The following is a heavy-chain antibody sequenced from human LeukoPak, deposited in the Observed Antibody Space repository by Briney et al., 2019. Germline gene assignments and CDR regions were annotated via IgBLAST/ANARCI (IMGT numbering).Heavy chain of an antibody. V-gene: IGHV3-20*04. CDR2: INWNGGST. Sequence: GGSLRLSCAASGFTFDDYGMSWVRQAPGKGLEWVSGINWNGGSTGYADSVKGRFTISRDNAKDSLYLQMNSLRAEDTALYYCARVGTYCGGDCLDYWGQGTLVTVSS. CDR3: ARVGTYCGGDCLDY. CDR1: GFTFDDYG. D-gene: IGHD2-21*02. J-gene: IGHJ4*02.